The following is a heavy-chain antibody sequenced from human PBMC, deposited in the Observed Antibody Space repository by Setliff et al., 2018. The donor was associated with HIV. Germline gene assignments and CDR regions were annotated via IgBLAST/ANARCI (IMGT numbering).Heavy chain of an antibody. CDR3: TKDHLSGWASDC. Sequence: GGSLRLSCAASGFTSSDYWMHWIRQAPGEGLVWVSFISWDGGSSDYADSVKGRFTISRDNSKNTLYLQMNSLRAEDTAMYYCTKDHLSGWASDCWGQGTLVTVSS. CDR2: ISWDGGSS. J-gene: IGHJ4*02. CDR1: GFTSSDYW. V-gene: IGHV3-NL1*01. D-gene: IGHD6-19*01.